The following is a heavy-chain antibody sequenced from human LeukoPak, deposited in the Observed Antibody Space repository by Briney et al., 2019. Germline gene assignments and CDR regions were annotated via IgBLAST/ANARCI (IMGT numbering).Heavy chain of an antibody. J-gene: IGHJ4*02. Sequence: SETLSLTCTVSGGAISSSSYYWGLIRQPPGKGLEWIGSSYYSGSTYYNPSLKSRVTISVDTSKNQFSLKLSSVTAADTAVYYCARHGGEYYDILTGYFNPKEFDYWGQGTLVTVSS. CDR1: GGAISSSSYY. D-gene: IGHD3-9*01. CDR3: ARHGGEYYDILTGYFNPKEFDY. CDR2: SYYSGST. V-gene: IGHV4-39*01.